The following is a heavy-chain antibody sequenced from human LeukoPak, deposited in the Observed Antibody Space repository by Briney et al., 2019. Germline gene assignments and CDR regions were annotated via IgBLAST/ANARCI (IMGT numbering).Heavy chain of an antibody. Sequence: GGSLRLSCAASGFTFSFYAMSWVRQAPGKGLEWVSTISGSGSDTSYADSVRGRFTISRDNPKYTLYLQMTNLRDEDTALYFCAKGQGFSSTWYADHWGQGTLVTVSS. CDR1: GFTFSFYA. J-gene: IGHJ5*02. CDR2: ISGSGSDT. CDR3: AKGQGFSSTWYADH. V-gene: IGHV3-23*01. D-gene: IGHD6-13*01.